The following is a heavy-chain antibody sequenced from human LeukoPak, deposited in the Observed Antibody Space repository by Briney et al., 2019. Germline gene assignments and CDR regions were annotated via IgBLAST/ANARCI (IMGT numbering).Heavy chain of an antibody. CDR2: IYHSGST. Sequence: SQTLSLTCAVSGGSISSGGYSWSWIRQPPGKGLEWIGYIYHSGSTYYNPSLKSRVTISVDTSKNQFSVKLSSVTAADTAVYYCARHSSPYYGMDVWGQGTTVTVSS. D-gene: IGHD1-26*01. CDR3: ARHSSPYYGMDV. J-gene: IGHJ6*02. CDR1: GGSISSGGYS. V-gene: IGHV4-30-2*01.